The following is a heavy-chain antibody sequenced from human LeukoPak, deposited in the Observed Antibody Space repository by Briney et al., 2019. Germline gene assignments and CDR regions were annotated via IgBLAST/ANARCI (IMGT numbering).Heavy chain of an antibody. V-gene: IGHV3-30-3*01. CDR1: GFTFSSYA. CDR2: ISYDGSNK. Sequence: GGSLRLSCAASGFTFSSYAMHWVRQAPGKGLEWLAVISYDGSNKYYADSVKGRFTISRDNSKNTLYLQMNSLRAEDTAVYYCGTGWAIDFWGQGTLVTVSS. D-gene: IGHD5-24*01. J-gene: IGHJ4*02. CDR3: GTGWAIDF.